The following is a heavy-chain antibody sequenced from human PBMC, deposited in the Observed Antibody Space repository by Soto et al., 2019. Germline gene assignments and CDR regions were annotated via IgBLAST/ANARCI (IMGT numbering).Heavy chain of an antibody. CDR3: ARGRWHDILTGNWFDP. D-gene: IGHD3-9*01. J-gene: IGHJ5*02. CDR2: IYHSGST. Sequence: PSETLSLTCAVSGYSISSGYYWGWIRQPPGKGLEWIGSIYHSGSTYYNPSLKSRVTISVDTSKNQFSLKLSSVTAADTAVYYCARGRWHDILTGNWFDPWGQGTLVTAPQ. V-gene: IGHV4-38-2*01. CDR1: GYSISSGYY.